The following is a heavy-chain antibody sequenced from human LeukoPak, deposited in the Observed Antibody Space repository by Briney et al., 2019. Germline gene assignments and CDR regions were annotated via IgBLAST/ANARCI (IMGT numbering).Heavy chain of an antibody. CDR2: IYYSGST. D-gene: IGHD2-8*01. CDR3: ARGTPIVLMVYALDAFDI. Sequence: SETLSLTCTVSGGSISSYYWSWIRQPPGKGLEWIGYIYYSGSTNYNPSLKSRVTISVDPSRNQFSLKLSSVTAADTVVYYCARGTPIVLMVYALDAFDIWGQGTMVTVSS. CDR1: GGSISSYY. J-gene: IGHJ3*02. V-gene: IGHV4-59*01.